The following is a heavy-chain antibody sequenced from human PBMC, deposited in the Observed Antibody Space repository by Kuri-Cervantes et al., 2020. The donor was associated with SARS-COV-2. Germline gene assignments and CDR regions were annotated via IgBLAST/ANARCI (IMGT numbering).Heavy chain of an antibody. CDR3: ARAGFLGIVATSRIYYYYGMDV. CDR1: GYTFTGYY. D-gene: IGHD5-12*01. CDR2: INPNSGGT. Sequence: ASVKVSCKASGYTFTGYYMHWVRQAPGQGLEWMGWINPNSGGTNYAQKFQGRVTMTRDTSTSTVYMELSSLRSEDTAVYYCARAGFLGIVATSRIYYYYGMDVWGQGTTVTVSS. V-gene: IGHV1-2*02. J-gene: IGHJ6*02.